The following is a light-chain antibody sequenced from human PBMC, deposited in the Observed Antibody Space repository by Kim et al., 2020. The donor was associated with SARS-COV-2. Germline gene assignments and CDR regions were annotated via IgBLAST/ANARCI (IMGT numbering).Light chain of an antibody. CDR1: SSDVGGYNY. CDR3: CSYAGIHVI. Sequence: QSALTQPHSVSGSPGQSVTISCTGTSSDVGGYNYVSWYQQHPGKAPKLMIYDVSKRPSGVPDRFSGSKTGNTASLTISGLQADDETYYYCCSYAGIHVIFGGGTHLTVL. J-gene: IGLJ2*01. V-gene: IGLV2-11*01. CDR2: DVS.